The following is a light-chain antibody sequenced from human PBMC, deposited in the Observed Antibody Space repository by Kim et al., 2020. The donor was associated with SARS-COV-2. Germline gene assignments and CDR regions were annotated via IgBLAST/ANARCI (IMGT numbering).Light chain of an antibody. V-gene: IGLV3-1*01. CDR3: QAWDSRTVI. J-gene: IGLJ2*01. CDR2: EGT. CDR1: TLGDKY. Sequence: SYELTQPPSVSVSPGQTAIITCSGNTLGDKYACWYQQKPGQSPVLVIYEGTERPSGIPERFSGSKSGTTATLTITGTQATDEADYYCQAWDSRTVIFGGGTQLT.